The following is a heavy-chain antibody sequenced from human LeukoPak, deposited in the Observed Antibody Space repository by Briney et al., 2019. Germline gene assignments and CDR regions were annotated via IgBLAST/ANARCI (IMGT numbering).Heavy chain of an antibody. J-gene: IGHJ5*02. CDR3: ARGWGSTSSNYFNP. CDR1: GDSITSGNFY. Sequence: PSETLSLTCIVSGDSITSGNFYWCWIRQPAGKGLEWIGRIYGSGSTNYSPSLRSRVTISKDASKNQFSLKLNSVTAADTAVYYCARGWGSTSSNYFNPWGQGTLVIVSS. V-gene: IGHV4-61*02. CDR2: IYGSGST. D-gene: IGHD2-2*01.